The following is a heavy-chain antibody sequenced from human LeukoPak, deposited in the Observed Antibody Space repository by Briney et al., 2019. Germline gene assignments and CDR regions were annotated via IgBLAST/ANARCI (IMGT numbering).Heavy chain of an antibody. J-gene: IGHJ4*02. V-gene: IGHV3-9*01. Sequence: GGSLRLSCPASGFTFDDYAMHWVRQAPGKGLEWVSGISWNSGSIGYADSVKGRFTISRDNAKNSLYLQMNSLRAEDTALYYCAKDMDGYDWDGFDYWGQGTLVTVSS. D-gene: IGHD5-12*01. CDR1: GFTFDDYA. CDR3: AKDMDGYDWDGFDY. CDR2: ISWNSGSI.